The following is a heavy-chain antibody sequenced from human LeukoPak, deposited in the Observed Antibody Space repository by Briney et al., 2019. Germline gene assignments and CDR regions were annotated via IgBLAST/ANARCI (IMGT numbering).Heavy chain of an antibody. V-gene: IGHV3-23*01. CDR3: AKRGGETGTTFKYGMDV. CDR2: ISGSGGST. Sequence: GGSLRLSCAASGFTFSSYAMSWVRQAPGKGLEWVSAISGSGGSTYYADSVKGRFTISRDNSKNTLYLQMNSLRAEDTAVYYCAKRGGETGTTFKYGMDVWGQGTTVTVSS. CDR1: GFTFSSYA. D-gene: IGHD1-1*01. J-gene: IGHJ6*02.